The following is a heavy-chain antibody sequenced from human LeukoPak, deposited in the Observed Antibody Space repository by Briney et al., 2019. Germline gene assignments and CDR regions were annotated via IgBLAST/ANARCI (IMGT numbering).Heavy chain of an antibody. CDR3: AKPAISSRGWYYDY. CDR2: ITGSGGST. Sequence: QAGGSLRLSCAASGFTFSSYAMSWVRQAPGKGLEWVSAITGSGGSTYYADSVKGRFTISRDNSKNTLYLQMNSLRAEDTAVYYCAKPAISSRGWYYDYWGQGTLVTVSS. V-gene: IGHV3-23*01. J-gene: IGHJ4*02. CDR1: GFTFSSYA. D-gene: IGHD6-19*01.